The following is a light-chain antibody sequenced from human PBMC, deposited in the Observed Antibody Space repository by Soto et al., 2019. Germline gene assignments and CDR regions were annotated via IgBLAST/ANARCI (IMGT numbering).Light chain of an antibody. CDR1: SSNIGAGYD. V-gene: IGLV1-40*01. J-gene: IGLJ1*01. CDR2: ANS. Sequence: QSVLTQPPSVSGAPGQRVTISCTGSSSNIGAGYDVHWYQHLPGTAPKFLIYANSNRPSGVPDRFSGSKPGTSASLAITGLQAEDEADYYCQSYDSSLSAYVFGSGTKVTVL. CDR3: QSYDSSLSAYV.